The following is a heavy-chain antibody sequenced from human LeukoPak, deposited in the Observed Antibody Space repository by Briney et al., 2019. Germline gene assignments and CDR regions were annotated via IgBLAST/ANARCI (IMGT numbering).Heavy chain of an antibody. Sequence: GSSVTVSCTASGGTSSSYAISWVGRPPGQGLRWMGGIIPIFGTANYAQKFQGRVTITADESTSTAYMELSSLRSEDTAVYYCAVVGSGSYTMVYYYYGMDVWGQGTTVTVSS. D-gene: IGHD3-10*01. CDR3: AVVGSGSYTMVYYYYGMDV. V-gene: IGHV1-69*01. J-gene: IGHJ6*02. CDR1: GGTSSSYA. CDR2: IIPIFGTA.